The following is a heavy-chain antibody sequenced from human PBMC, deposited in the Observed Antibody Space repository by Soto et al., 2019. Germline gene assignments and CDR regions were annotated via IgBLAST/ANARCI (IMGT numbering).Heavy chain of an antibody. J-gene: IGHJ4*02. CDR2: ISAYNGNT. D-gene: IGHD4-4*01. V-gene: IGHV1-18*01. CDR3: ARDRTGHHTVTISPFDH. Sequence: ASLKVSCKASGYTFTSYGISWVRQAPGQGLEWMGWISAYNGNTNYAQKLQGRVTMTTDTSTSTAYMELRSLRSDDTAVYYCARDRTGHHTVTISPFDHWGQGTLVTVSS. CDR1: GYTFTSYG.